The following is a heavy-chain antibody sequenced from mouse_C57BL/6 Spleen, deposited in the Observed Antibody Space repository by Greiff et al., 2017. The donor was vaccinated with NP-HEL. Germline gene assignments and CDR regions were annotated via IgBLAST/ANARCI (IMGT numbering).Heavy chain of an antibody. J-gene: IGHJ4*01. CDR1: GFTFSSYA. CDR2: ISDGGSYT. Sequence: VESGGGLVKPGGSLKLSCAASGFTFSSYAMSWVRQTPEKRLEWVATISDGGSYTYYPDNVKGRFTISRDNAKNNLYLQMSHLKSEDTAMYYCASYHYYARDYWGQGTSVTVSS. V-gene: IGHV5-4*01. CDR3: ASYHYYARDY.